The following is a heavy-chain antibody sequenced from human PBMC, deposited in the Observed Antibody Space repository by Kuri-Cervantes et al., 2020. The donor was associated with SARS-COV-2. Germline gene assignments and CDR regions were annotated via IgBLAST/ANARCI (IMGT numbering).Heavy chain of an antibody. D-gene: IGHD3-22*01. CDR3: ARGSVTRIVAVNDDASHI. J-gene: IGHJ3*02. CDR1: GFTLRSYT. Sequence: GGSLRLSCVASGFTLRSYTVQWVRQPPGKGLGWVSSIGSDSAYRYTAETVKGRFTISRDDAKNTVFLQMKSLRAEDTALYYCARGSVTRIVAVNDDASHIWGQGTMVTVSS. V-gene: IGHV3-21*06. CDR2: IGSDSAYR.